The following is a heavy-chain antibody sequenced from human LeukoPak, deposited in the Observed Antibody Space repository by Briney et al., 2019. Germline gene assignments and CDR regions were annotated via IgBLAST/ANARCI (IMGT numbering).Heavy chain of an antibody. CDR1: GYTFTSYA. J-gene: IGHJ6*02. CDR3: ARSETIESNYYYYGMDV. V-gene: IGHV1-3*01. CDR2: INAGNGNT. Sequence: ASVNVSCKASGYTFTSYAMHWVRQAPGQRLEWMGWINAGNGNTKYSQKFQGRVTITRDTSASTAYMELSSLRSEDTAVYYCARSETIESNYYYYGMDVWGQGTTVTVSS. D-gene: IGHD3-9*01.